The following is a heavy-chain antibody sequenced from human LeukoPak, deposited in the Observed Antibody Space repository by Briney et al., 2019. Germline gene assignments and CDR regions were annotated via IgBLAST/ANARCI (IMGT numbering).Heavy chain of an antibody. CDR2: MFYGETT. D-gene: IGHD4/OR15-4a*01. CDR3: ARLERSRMDGAQY. J-gene: IGHJ4*02. CDR1: GDSIRSSGYY. Sequence: PSETLSLTCIVSGDSIRSSGYYWGWIRQPPGKGLEWIGSMFYGETTSYSPSLQGRVTISLDTSKNQFSLRLNSVTAADTAVYYCARLERSRMDGAQYWGQETLVTVSS. V-gene: IGHV4-39*01.